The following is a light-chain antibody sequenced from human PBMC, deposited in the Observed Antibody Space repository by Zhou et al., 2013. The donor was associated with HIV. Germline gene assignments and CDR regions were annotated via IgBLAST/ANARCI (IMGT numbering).Light chain of an antibody. J-gene: IGKJ5*01. V-gene: IGKV1-13*02. CDR1: QDITRA. Sequence: AIQLTQSPSSLSASVRDKVTITCRASQDITRALAWYQQKPGKAPHLLIFDASSLEDGVPSRFSGSGSGTHFTLTISSLQPEDFAILYCQQFHTYPLTFGQGHDWXL. CDR2: DAS. CDR3: QQFHTYPLT.